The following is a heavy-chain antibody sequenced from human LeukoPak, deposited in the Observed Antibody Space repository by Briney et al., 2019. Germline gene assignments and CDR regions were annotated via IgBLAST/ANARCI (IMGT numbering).Heavy chain of an antibody. CDR3: ARVWWELGPFDY. D-gene: IGHD1-26*01. J-gene: IGHJ4*02. CDR2: ISAYNGNT. Sequence: ASVKVSCKASGYTFITYGLNWVRQAPGQGLEWMGWISAYNGNTNYAQKLQGRVSMTTDTSTSTAYMELRSLGSDDTAVYYCARVWWELGPFDYWGQGTLVTVSS. CDR1: GYTFITYG. V-gene: IGHV1-18*01.